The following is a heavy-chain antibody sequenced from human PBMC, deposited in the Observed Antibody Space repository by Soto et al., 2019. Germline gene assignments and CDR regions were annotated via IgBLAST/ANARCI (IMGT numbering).Heavy chain of an antibody. D-gene: IGHD4-17*01. V-gene: IGHV3-23*01. CDR2: IGGSGGST. J-gene: IGHJ4*02. CDR3: AKANGDYFFFDY. CDR1: GFTFSSYA. Sequence: GGSLRLSCAASGFTFSSYAMSWVRQAPGKGLEWVSAIGGSGGSTYYADSVKGRFTISRDNSKNTLYLQMNSLRAEDTAVYYCAKANGDYFFFDYWGQGTLVTVSS.